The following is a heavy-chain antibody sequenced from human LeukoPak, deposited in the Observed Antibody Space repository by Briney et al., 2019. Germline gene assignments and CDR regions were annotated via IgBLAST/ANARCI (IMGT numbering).Heavy chain of an antibody. Sequence: GGSLRLSCAASGFTFSSYSMNWVRQAPGKGLEWVSSISSSSSYIYYADSVKGRFTISRDNAKNSLYLQMNSLRAEDTALYYCAKTYSSSWYVLDYWGQGTLVTVSS. CDR1: GFTFSSYS. CDR2: ISSSSSYI. J-gene: IGHJ4*02. CDR3: AKTYSSSWYVLDY. V-gene: IGHV3-21*04. D-gene: IGHD6-13*01.